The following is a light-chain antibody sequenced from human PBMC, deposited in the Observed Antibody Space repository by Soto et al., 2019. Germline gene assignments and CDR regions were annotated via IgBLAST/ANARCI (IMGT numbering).Light chain of an antibody. CDR1: NSDVGGYDY. V-gene: IGLV2-23*01. J-gene: IGLJ1*01. CDR2: KGT. Sequence: QSALTQPASVSGSPGQSINIYCTGTNSDVGGYDYVSWYQQHPHRAPQVIIYKGTQRPSGVSNRFSGSTSGNAASLTISALQADDEADYFCCSSAPESTYVFGTGTKVAVL. CDR3: CSSAPESTYV.